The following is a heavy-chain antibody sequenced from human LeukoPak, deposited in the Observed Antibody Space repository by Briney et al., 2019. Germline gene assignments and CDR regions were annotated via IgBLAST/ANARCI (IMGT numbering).Heavy chain of an antibody. CDR2: ISSSSSYI. J-gene: IGHJ6*04. CDR3: ARFPGYGSSSKGEYYYGMDV. CDR1: GFTFSSYS. D-gene: IGHD6-13*01. Sequence: GSLRLSCAASGFTFSSYSMNWVRQAPGKGLEWVSSISSSSSYIYYADSVKGRFTISRDNAKNSLCLQMNSLRAEDTAVYYCARFPGYGSSSKGEYYYGMDVWGKGTTVTVSS. V-gene: IGHV3-21*01.